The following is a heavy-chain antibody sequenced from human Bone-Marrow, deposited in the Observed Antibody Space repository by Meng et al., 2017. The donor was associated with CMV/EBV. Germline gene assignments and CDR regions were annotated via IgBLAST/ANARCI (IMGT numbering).Heavy chain of an antibody. D-gene: IGHD3-10*01. CDR1: GYTFTSYG. CDR3: ARPLESVGSGSAWFVP. V-gene: IGHV1-2*02. J-gene: IGHJ5*02. Sequence: VSVKVSCKASGYTFTSYGISWVRQAPGQGLEWMGWINPNSDGTNYAQKFQGRVTMTRDTSISTAYMELSRLRSDDTAVYYCARPLESVGSGSAWFVPWGQGTLVTVSS. CDR2: INPNSDGT.